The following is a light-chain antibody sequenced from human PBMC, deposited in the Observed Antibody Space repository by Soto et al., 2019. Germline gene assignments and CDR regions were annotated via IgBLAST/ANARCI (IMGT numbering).Light chain of an antibody. Sequence: EIVMTQSPATLSVSPGERATLSCRSSQSVSSNLAWYQQKPGQAPRLLIYGASTRATGIPARFSGSGSGTEFTLTISSLQSEDFAVYYVQHYNNWPRTFVQGTKVESK. V-gene: IGKV3-15*01. CDR3: QHYNNWPRT. CDR1: QSVSSN. J-gene: IGKJ1*01. CDR2: GAS.